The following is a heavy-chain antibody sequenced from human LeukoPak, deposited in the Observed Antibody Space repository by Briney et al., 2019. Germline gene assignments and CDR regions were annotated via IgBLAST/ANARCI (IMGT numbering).Heavy chain of an antibody. CDR2: IYYGGST. CDR1: GGSISSSSYY. D-gene: IGHD1-26*01. J-gene: IGHJ4*02. CDR3: ARRLVGATPAFDY. V-gene: IGHV4-39*01. Sequence: PSETLSLTCTVSGGSISSSSYYWGWIRQPPGKGLEWIGSIYYGGSTYYNPSLRSRVTISVDTSKNQFSLKLSSVTAADTAVYYCARRLVGATPAFDYWGQGTLVTVSS.